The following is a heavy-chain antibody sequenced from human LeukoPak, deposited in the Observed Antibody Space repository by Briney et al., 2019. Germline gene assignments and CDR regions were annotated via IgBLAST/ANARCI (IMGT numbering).Heavy chain of an antibody. J-gene: IGHJ4*02. D-gene: IGHD5-18*01. CDR1: GGSISSRGYS. CDR2: IFHTGTT. Sequence: SETLSLTCDVSGGSISSRGYSWSWVRQPPGKGLEWIAYIFHTGTTYYNPSLESRVTISVDGSKNQFSLNVTSVTAADTAFYYCARSGYTYGLDYWGQGIPVTVSS. CDR3: ARSGYTYGLDY. V-gene: IGHV4-30-2*01.